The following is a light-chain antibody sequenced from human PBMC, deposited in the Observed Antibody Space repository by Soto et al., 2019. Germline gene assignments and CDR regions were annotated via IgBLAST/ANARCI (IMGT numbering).Light chain of an antibody. CDR1: TGGVTSGHY. CDR3: LLSYTGARV. CDR2: DTT. V-gene: IGLV7-46*01. J-gene: IGLJ3*02. Sequence: QAVVTQEPSLTVSPGGTVTLTCGSSTGGVTSGHYPYWFQQKPGQAPRTLIYDTTSKHSWTPARFSGSLLGGKAALTLSGAQPEDEAEYYCLLSYTGARVFGGGTKLTDL.